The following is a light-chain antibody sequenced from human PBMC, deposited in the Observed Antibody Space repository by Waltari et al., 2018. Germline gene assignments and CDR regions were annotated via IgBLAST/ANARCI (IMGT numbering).Light chain of an antibody. CDR1: SSDVGSYNL. V-gene: IGLV2-23*01. CDR2: EGS. CDR3: CSYAGSSPSVV. J-gene: IGLJ2*01. Sequence: QSALTQPASVSGSPGQSITISCTGTSSDVGSYNLVSWYQPHPGKAPKVMIYEGSERPSGVSNRFSGSKSGNTASLTISGLQAEDEADYYCCSYAGSSPSVVFGGGTKLTVL.